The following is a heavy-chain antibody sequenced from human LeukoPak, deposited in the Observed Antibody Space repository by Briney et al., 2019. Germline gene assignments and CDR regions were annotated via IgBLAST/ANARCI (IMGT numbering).Heavy chain of an antibody. CDR1: GFTFSNYG. CDR3: ARHIWKGSCRSTSCSSLDY. Sequence: GRSLRLSCAASGFTFSNYGMEWVRQAPGKGLEWVALIWNNGNNKHYADSVKGRFSISRDNSKNTLYLQMNSLRAEDTAVYYCARHIWKGSCRSTSCSSLDYWGQGTLVTVSS. V-gene: IGHV3-33*01. J-gene: IGHJ4*02. CDR2: IWNNGNNK. D-gene: IGHD2-2*01.